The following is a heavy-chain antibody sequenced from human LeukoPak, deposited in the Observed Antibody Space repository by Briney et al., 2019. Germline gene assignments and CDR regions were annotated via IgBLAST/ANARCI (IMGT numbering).Heavy chain of an antibody. V-gene: IGHV3-23*01. Sequence: GGSVRLSCAASGFTFSSYAMSWVRQAPGKGLEWVSAISGSGGSTYYADSVKGRFTISRDNSKNTLYLQMNSLRAEDTAVYYCAKDPANCSGGSCYEGYFDYWGQGTLVTVSS. CDR1: GFTFSSYA. CDR3: AKDPANCSGGSCYEGYFDY. J-gene: IGHJ4*02. CDR2: ISGSGGST. D-gene: IGHD2-15*01.